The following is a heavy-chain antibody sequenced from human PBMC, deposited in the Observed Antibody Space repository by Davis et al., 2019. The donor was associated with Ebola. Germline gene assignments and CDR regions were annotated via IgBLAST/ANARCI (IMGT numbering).Heavy chain of an antibody. D-gene: IGHD4-23*01. Sequence: GSLRLSCAVYGGSFSGYYWSWLRQPLGKGLEWIGEINHSGSTNYNPSLKSRVTISVDKSISTAYLQWSSLKASDTAMYYCARFAYYGGNSFHFDYWGQGALVAVSS. CDR2: INHSGST. J-gene: IGHJ4*02. CDR3: ARFAYYGGNSFHFDY. V-gene: IGHV4-34*01. CDR1: GGSFSGYY.